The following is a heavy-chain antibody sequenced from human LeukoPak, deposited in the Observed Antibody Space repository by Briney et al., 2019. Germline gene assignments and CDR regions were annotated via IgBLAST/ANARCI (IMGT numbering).Heavy chain of an antibody. D-gene: IGHD3-10*01. V-gene: IGHV3-23*01. CDR1: GFTFSSYA. CDR2: ISGSGGST. Sequence: SGGSLRLSCAASGFTFSSYAMSWVRQAPGKGLEWVSAISGSGGSTYYADSVKGRFTISRDNSKNSLFLQMNSLRAEDTAVYYCARGRYGSGSYYQYYFDYWGQGTLVTVSS. J-gene: IGHJ4*02. CDR3: ARGRYGSGSYYQYYFDY.